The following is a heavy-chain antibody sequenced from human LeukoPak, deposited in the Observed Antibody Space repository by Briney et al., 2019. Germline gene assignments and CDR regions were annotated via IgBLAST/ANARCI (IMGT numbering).Heavy chain of an antibody. CDR3: ARDRTTYYYDSSGYGY. CDR1: GFTLSSYW. V-gene: IGHV3-74*01. J-gene: IGHJ4*02. Sequence: PGRSLRPSCAPSGFTLSSYWMRWVRQAPGKGLVWVSRINSDGSSTNYADSVKGRFTISRDHGKHTLYLQMNSLRAEDTGVYYCARDRTTYYYDSSGYGYWGQGTLVTVS. CDR2: INSDGSST. D-gene: IGHD3-22*01.